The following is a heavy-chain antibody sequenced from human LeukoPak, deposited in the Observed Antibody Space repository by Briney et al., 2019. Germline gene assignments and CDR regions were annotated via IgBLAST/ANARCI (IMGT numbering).Heavy chain of an antibody. V-gene: IGHV3-23*01. D-gene: IGHD6-6*01. CDR1: GFTFSSYA. CDR3: AKAVEGGLAARRGRYCDY. J-gene: IGHJ4*02. CDR2: ISGSGGST. Sequence: GGSLRLSCAASGFTFSSYAMSWVRQAPGKGLEWVSGISGSGGSTYYADSVKGRFTISRDNSKNTLYLQMNSLRAEDTAVYYCAKAVEGGLAARRGRYCDYWGQGTLVTVSS.